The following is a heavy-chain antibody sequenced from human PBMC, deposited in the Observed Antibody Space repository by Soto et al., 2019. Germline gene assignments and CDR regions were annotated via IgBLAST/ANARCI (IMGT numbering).Heavy chain of an antibody. D-gene: IGHD6-13*01. Sequence: AASVKVSCTASGYRLASFGISWVRQAPGQGLEWMGWISGYNGNTNYAQKLQDRVTMTTDTSTSTAYMELRSLRSDDTAVYYCARWPSVSSSEGFFDYWGQGTLVTVSS. CDR2: ISGYNGNT. V-gene: IGHV1-18*01. CDR3: ARWPSVSSSEGFFDY. J-gene: IGHJ4*02. CDR1: GYRLASFG.